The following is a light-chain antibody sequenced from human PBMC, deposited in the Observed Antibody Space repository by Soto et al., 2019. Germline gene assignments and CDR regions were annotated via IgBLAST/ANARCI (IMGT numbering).Light chain of an antibody. J-gene: IGKJ2*01. CDR1: QSVLYNSNNKNH. V-gene: IGKV4-1*01. CDR2: GAS. Sequence: DFVMTQAPDSLAVSLGERATINCKSSQSVLYNSNNKNHLGWFQKKPGHPPKLLIYGASFRPSGVPDRFSGSGSGTDYTLTISSLQAEDVAVYYCQQYYSIPFTFDQGTKLEI. CDR3: QQYYSIPFT.